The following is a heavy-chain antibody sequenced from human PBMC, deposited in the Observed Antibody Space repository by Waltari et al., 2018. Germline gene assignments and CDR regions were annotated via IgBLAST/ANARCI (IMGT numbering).Heavy chain of an antibody. CDR1: GGSFSGYY. D-gene: IGHD3-10*01. CDR3: ARGRDYYGSGSHRPNWFDP. V-gene: IGHV4-34*01. J-gene: IGHJ5*02. Sequence: QVQLQQWGAGLLKPSETLSLTCAVYGGSFSGYYWSWIRQPQGKGLEWIGEINHSGSTNYNPSLKSRVTISVDTSKNQFSLKLSSVTAADTAVYYCARGRDYYGSGSHRPNWFDPWGQGTLVTVSS. CDR2: INHSGST.